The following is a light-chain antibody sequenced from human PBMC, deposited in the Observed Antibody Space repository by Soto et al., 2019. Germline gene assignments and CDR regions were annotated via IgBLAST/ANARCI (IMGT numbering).Light chain of an antibody. Sequence: DIQMTQSPSTLSGSVGDRVTITCRASQTISSWLAWYQQKPGTAPKLLIYKASTLKSGVPSRFRGSGSGTEFTLTISSLQPDDFATYYCQHYNSYSEAFGQGTKVDI. J-gene: IGKJ1*01. CDR1: QTISSW. CDR3: QHYNSYSEA. CDR2: KAS. V-gene: IGKV1-5*03.